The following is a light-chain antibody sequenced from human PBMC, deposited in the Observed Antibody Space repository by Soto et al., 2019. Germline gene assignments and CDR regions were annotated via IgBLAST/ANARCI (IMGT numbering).Light chain of an antibody. CDR1: QAIYHY. V-gene: IGKV1-27*01. CDR2: AAS. CDR3: QKFSAVPT. J-gene: IGKJ4*01. Sequence: DIQMTQSPSSLSASVGDRVTITCRASQAIYHYLACYQQKPGKVPTLLISAASTLQSGVPPRFSGSGSGTDFTLTISSLQPEAVATYYCQKFSAVPTFGGGTKVEI.